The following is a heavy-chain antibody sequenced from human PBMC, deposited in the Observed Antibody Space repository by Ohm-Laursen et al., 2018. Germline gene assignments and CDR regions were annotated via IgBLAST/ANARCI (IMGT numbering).Heavy chain of an antibody. V-gene: IGHV3-7*01. D-gene: IGHD1-26*01. Sequence: SLRLSCAASGFTFSRSGMHRVRQAPGKGLEWVANIKQDESEKYYVDSVTGRFTISRDNAKNSLYLQMNSLRAEDTAVYYCFSGPSWEIWGQGTVVTVSS. J-gene: IGHJ3*02. CDR1: GFTFSRSG. CDR3: FSGPSWEI. CDR2: IKQDESEK.